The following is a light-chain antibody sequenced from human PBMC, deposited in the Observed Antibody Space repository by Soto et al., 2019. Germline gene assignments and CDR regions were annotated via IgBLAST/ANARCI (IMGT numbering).Light chain of an antibody. J-gene: IGLJ1*01. CDR2: EVS. Sequence: QSALTQPASVSGSPGQSITISCTGTSSEVGGYNYVSWYQQHPGKAPKFLIYEVSNRPSGISNRFSGAKSGNTDSLTISGLQAEDEAANYCSSYTSSSTLVFGTGNKLT. V-gene: IGLV2-14*01. CDR3: SSYTSSSTLV. CDR1: SSEVGGYNY.